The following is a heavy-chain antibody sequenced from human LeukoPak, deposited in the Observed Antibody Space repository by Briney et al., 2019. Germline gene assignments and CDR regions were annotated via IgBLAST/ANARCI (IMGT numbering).Heavy chain of an antibody. Sequence: PGGSLRLSCAASGFTFSSYGMHWVRQAPGKGLEWVAFIRYDGSNKYYADSVKGRFTISRDNSKNTLYLQMNSLRAEDTAVYYCAKVDDCSGGSCLRHFDYWGQGTLVTVSS. D-gene: IGHD2-15*01. CDR1: GFTFSSYG. CDR2: IRYDGSNK. J-gene: IGHJ4*02. CDR3: AKVDDCSGGSCLRHFDY. V-gene: IGHV3-30*02.